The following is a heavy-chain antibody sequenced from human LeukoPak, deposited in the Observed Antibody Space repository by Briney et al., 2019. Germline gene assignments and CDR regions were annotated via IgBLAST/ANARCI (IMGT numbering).Heavy chain of an antibody. CDR3: ARGAGNYAPYYFDY. Sequence: GGSLRLSCAASGFTFSSYSMNSVRPAPGKWLDSVSSISSSSSYIYYADSVKGRFTISRDNAKNSLYLQMNSLRAEDTAVYYCARGAGNYAPYYFDYWGQGTLVTVSS. CDR1: GFTFSSYS. J-gene: IGHJ4*02. D-gene: IGHD4-11*01. V-gene: IGHV3-21*01. CDR2: ISSSSSYI.